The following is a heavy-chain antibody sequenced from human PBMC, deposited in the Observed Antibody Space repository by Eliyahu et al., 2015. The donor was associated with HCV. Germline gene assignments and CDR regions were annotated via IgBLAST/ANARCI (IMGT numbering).Heavy chain of an antibody. Sequence: QVQLVQSGGEVKXPGASVKVSCXASGYIFTSYGINWVRQAPGQGLEWMGWISAYNGNTNYAQKLQGRVTMTTDTSTSTAYMELRSLRSDDTAVYYCARGTGYYDVFYWFDPWGQGTLVTVSS. CDR3: ARGTGYYDVFYWFDP. CDR2: ISAYNGNT. CDR1: GYIFTSYG. J-gene: IGHJ5*02. V-gene: IGHV1-18*01. D-gene: IGHD3/OR15-3a*01.